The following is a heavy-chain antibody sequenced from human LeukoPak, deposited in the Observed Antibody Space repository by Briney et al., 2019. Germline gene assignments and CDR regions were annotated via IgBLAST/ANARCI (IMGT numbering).Heavy chain of an antibody. CDR2: ISGAGGIT. J-gene: IGHJ4*02. D-gene: IGHD3-10*01. CDR3: AKKGSGSFYLDY. V-gene: IGHV3-23*01. CDR1: GFTSSNFA. Sequence: GGPLRLSCAASGFTSSNFAMSWVRQAPGKGLEWVSLISGAGGITYYADSVKGRFTISRGNSKNTLFLQMNSLRAEDTAVYFCAKKGSGSFYLDYWGQGTLVTVSS.